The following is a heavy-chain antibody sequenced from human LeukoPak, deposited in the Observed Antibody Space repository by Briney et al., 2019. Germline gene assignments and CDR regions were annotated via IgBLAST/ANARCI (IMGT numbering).Heavy chain of an antibody. V-gene: IGHV3-7*01. CDR2: INQGGSEK. CDR1: GFTFSSYW. CDR3: ARDHTVAGIVFDS. D-gene: IGHD6-19*01. Sequence: GGSLTLSCAASGFTFSSYWMNWVRQAPGKGLEWVANINQGGSEKYYVDSVKGRFTISRENAENSLDLQMTRLRAEDTAVYYCARDHTVAGIVFDSWGQGTLVTVSS. J-gene: IGHJ4*02.